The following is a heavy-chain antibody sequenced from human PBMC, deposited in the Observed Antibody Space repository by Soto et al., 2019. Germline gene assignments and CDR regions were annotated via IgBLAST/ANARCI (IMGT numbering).Heavy chain of an antibody. CDR1: GAPFSSYA. CDR2: IIPIFGTA. Sequence: GASVKVSCKASGAPFSSYAISWVRQAPGQGLEWMGGIIPIFGTANYAQKFQGKITMTAVKSTSTAYMELSSLRSEDTAVYYCAGGRTYDVWSGYYPMLWIVWGQGTMVTVSS. CDR3: AGGRTYDVWSGYYPMLWIV. V-gene: IGHV1-69*06. D-gene: IGHD3-3*01. J-gene: IGHJ3*01.